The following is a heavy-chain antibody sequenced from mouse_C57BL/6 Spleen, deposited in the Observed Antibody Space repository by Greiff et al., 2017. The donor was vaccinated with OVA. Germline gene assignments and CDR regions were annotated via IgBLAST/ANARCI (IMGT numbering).Heavy chain of an antibody. CDR3: TREGGYYGSSPFAY. CDR1: GYTFTDYE. D-gene: IGHD1-1*01. V-gene: IGHV1-15*01. J-gene: IGHJ3*01. CDR2: IDPETGGT. Sequence: QVQLQQSGAELVRPGASVTLSCKASGYTFTDYEMHWVKQTPVHGLEWIGAIDPETGGTAYNQKFKGKAILTADKSSSTAYMELRSLTSEDSAVYYCTREGGYYGSSPFAYWGQGTLVTVSA.